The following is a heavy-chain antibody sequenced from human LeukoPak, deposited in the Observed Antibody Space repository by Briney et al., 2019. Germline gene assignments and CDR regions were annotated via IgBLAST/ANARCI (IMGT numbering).Heavy chain of an antibody. J-gene: IGHJ4*02. CDR3: ARGIAVAGTRSQIDY. Sequence: SETLSLTCTVSGDSIRSSYWSWIRQSPGKGLEWIGFIYTTGSTDYNPSLKSRVTISVDTSKNQFSLKLRSVTAADTAVYYCARGIAVAGTRSQIDYWGQGTLVTVSS. V-gene: IGHV4-59*01. D-gene: IGHD6-19*01. CDR2: IYTTGST. CDR1: GDSIRSSY.